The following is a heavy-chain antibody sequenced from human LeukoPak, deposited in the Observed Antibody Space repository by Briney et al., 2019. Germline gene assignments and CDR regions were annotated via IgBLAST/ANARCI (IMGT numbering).Heavy chain of an antibody. J-gene: IGHJ1*01. CDR2: ISSSSSYI. CDR1: GFTFSSYS. CDR3: AKGTGGSCYSGYFQH. D-gene: IGHD2-15*01. V-gene: IGHV3-21*04. Sequence: PGGSLRLSCAASGFTFSSYSMNWVRQAPGKGLEWVSSISSSSSYIYYADSVKGRFTISRDNSKNTLYLQMNSLRAEDTAVYYCAKGTGGSCYSGYFQHWGQGTLVTVSS.